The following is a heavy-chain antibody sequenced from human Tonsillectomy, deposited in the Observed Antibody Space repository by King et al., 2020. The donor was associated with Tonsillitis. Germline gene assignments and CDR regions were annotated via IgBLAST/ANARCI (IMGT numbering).Heavy chain of an antibody. V-gene: IGHV3-30*18. CDR1: GFTFSSYG. CDR3: AKDLFINDILTGYYRGKEPKGDYYYYGMDV. J-gene: IGHJ6*02. CDR2: ISYDGSNK. D-gene: IGHD3-9*01. Sequence: VQLVESGGGVVQPGRSLRLSCAASGFTFSSYGMHWVRQAPGKGLEWVAVISYDGSNKYYADSAEGRITISRDNSKNTLNLQVSSLRTEDTAVYYCAKDLFINDILTGYYRGKEPKGDYYYYGMDVWGQGTTVTVSS.